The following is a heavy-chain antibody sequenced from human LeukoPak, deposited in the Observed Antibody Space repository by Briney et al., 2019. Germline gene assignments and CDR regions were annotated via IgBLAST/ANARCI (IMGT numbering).Heavy chain of an antibody. CDR1: GYTFTSYD. J-gene: IGHJ5*02. Sequence: GASVKVSCKASGYTFTSYDINWVRQATGRGLEWMGWMNPNSGNTGYAQKFQGRVTMTEDTSTDTAYMELSSLRSEDTAVYYCATGPVGVRRFDPWGQGTLVTVSS. CDR2: MNPNSGNT. D-gene: IGHD3-10*01. V-gene: IGHV1-8*01. CDR3: ATGPVGVRRFDP.